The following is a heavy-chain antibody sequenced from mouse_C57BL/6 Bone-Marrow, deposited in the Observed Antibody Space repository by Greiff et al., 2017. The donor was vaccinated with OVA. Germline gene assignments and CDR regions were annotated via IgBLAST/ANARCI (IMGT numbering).Heavy chain of an antibody. Sequence: EVQLQQSGPELVKPGASVKISCKASGYTFTDYYMNWVKQSHGKSLEWIGDINPNNGGTSYNQKFKGKATLTVDKSSSTAYMELRSLTSEDSAVYYCARQVGLWFAYWGQGTLVTVSA. CDR3: ARQVGLWFAY. CDR1: GYTFTDYY. J-gene: IGHJ3*01. V-gene: IGHV1-26*01. CDR2: INPNNGGT. D-gene: IGHD4-1*01.